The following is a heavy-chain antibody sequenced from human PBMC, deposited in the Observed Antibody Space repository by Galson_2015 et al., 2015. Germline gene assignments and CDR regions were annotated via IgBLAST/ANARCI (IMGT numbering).Heavy chain of an antibody. Sequence: ETLSLTCSVSGSSVTNYYWSWIRQPPGKGLEGIGYISHTGNTNYNPSLKSRVTILMDTSKNQLSLKLTSVTAADTAVYYCARGQYSSGWWGQGTLVTVSS. CDR2: ISHTGNT. CDR3: ARGQYSSGW. CDR1: GSSVTNYY. J-gene: IGHJ4*02. V-gene: IGHV4-59*02. D-gene: IGHD6-25*01.